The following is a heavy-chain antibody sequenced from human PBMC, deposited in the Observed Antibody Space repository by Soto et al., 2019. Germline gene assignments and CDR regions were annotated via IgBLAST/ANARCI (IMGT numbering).Heavy chain of an antibody. CDR3: ATSLVTSRASFDF. Sequence: SETLSLTCTVSGGSIYTGGFYWCWLRQLPGKGLEWLGYIYITDSTQYTPSLKSRLSISTYTSDNQYSLRLNSVTAADTAVYYCATSLVTSRASFDFWGQGTPVTVSS. J-gene: IGHJ4*02. CDR1: GGSIYTGGFY. CDR2: IYITDST. V-gene: IGHV4-31*03. D-gene: IGHD1-26*01.